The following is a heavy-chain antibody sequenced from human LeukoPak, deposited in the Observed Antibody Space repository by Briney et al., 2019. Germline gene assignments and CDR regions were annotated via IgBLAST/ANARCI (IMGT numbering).Heavy chain of an antibody. Sequence: SETLSLTCTVSGGSISSYYWSWIRQPPGKGLEWIGYIYYSGSTNYNPSLKSRVTISVDTSKNQFSLKLSSVTAADTAVYYCASSGYSLSLDYWGQGTLVTVSS. CDR1: GGSISSYY. J-gene: IGHJ4*02. V-gene: IGHV4-59*01. CDR3: ASSGYSLSLDY. CDR2: IYYSGST. D-gene: IGHD5-18*01.